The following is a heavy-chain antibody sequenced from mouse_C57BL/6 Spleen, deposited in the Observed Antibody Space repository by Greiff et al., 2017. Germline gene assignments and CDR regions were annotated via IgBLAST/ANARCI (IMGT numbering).Heavy chain of an antibody. CDR1: GYTFTSYG. V-gene: IGHV1-81*01. Sequence: QVQLQQSGAELARPGASVKLSCKASGYTFTSYGISWVKQRTGQGLEWIGEIYPRSGNTYYNEKFKGKATLTADKSSSTAYMEISSLTSEDSAVYFCAFYDVPSMDYWGQGTSVTVSS. CDR3: AFYDVPSMDY. J-gene: IGHJ4*01. CDR2: IYPRSGNT. D-gene: IGHD2-3*01.